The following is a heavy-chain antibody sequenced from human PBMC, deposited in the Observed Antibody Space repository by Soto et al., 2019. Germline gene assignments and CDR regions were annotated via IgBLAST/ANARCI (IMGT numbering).Heavy chain of an antibody. CDR3: ARVGMGTVAASQQFDY. CDR2: INPSGGST. CDR1: GYTFTSYY. D-gene: IGHD6-19*01. V-gene: IGHV1-46*03. Sequence: QVQLVQSGAEVKKPGASVKVSCKASGYTFTSYYMHWVRQAPGQGLEWMGIINPSGGSTSYAQKFQGRGTMTRDTSTSTVYMELSSLRSEDTAVYYCARVGMGTVAASQQFDYWGQGTLVTVSS. J-gene: IGHJ4*02.